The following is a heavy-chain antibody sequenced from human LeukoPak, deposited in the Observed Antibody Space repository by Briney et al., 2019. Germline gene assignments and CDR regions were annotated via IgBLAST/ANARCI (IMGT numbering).Heavy chain of an antibody. CDR3: ARGAPNCSGGSCYSGVFDY. J-gene: IGHJ4*02. Sequence: SETLSLTCTVSGDSISSSTYYWGWIRQPPGKGLEWIGSIYYSGSTNYNPSLKSRVTISVDTSKNQFSLKLSSVTAADTAVYYCARGAPNCSGGSCYSGVFDYWGQGTLVTVSS. CDR2: IYYSGST. D-gene: IGHD2-15*01. V-gene: IGHV4-39*07. CDR1: GDSISSSTYY.